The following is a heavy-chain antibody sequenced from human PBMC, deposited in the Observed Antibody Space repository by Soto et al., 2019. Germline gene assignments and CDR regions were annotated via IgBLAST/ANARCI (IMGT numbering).Heavy chain of an antibody. Sequence: EVQLVETGGGLVQPGGSLRLSCAASGFSVITNYMSWVRQAPGKGLEWVSIIHSGGNTYFADSVKGRFTISRDSSKNTLYLQMNSLRSEDTAMYFCARDFTSWGQGTLVTVFS. CDR3: ARDFTS. CDR2: IHSGGNT. V-gene: IGHV3-53*02. CDR1: GFSVITNY. J-gene: IGHJ4*02.